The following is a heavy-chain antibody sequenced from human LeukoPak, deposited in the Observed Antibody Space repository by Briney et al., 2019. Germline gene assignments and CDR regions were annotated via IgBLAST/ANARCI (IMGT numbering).Heavy chain of an antibody. Sequence: SETLSLTCTVSDGSISSSSYYWGWIRQPPGKGLEWLGSIYYGSVFYSVSTYYNPSLKSRVTMSGDTSKNQFSLKLSSVTAADTAAYYCARLGYCSGGSCYYYYYMDVWGKGTTVTVSS. CDR1: DGSISSSSYY. D-gene: IGHD2-15*01. CDR2: IYYGSVFYSVST. V-gene: IGHV4-39*07. J-gene: IGHJ6*03. CDR3: ARLGYCSGGSCYYYYYMDV.